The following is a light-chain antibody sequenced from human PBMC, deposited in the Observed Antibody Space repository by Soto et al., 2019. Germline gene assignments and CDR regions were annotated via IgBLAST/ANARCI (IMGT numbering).Light chain of an antibody. CDR1: QNILTN. Sequence: EIVMTQSPGTLSVSPGERATLSCRASQNILTNLAWYQQRPGQSPRLVIYSASTRAIDIPARFSGSGSGTEFTLTISSLQSEDFVVYYCQQYNNWPITFGPGTRLEIK. J-gene: IGKJ5*01. CDR2: SAS. V-gene: IGKV3-15*01. CDR3: QQYNNWPIT.